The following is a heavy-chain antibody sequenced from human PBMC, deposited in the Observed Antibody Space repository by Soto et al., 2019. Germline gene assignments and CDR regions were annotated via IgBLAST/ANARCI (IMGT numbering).Heavy chain of an antibody. CDR2: INHSGST. D-gene: IGHD6-6*01. V-gene: IGHV4-34*01. CDR1: GGSFSGYY. J-gene: IGHJ4*02. CDR3: ARGKPSRYSSSSSGLGY. Sequence: PSETLSLTCAVYGGSFSGYYWSWIRQPPGKGLEWIGEINHSGSTNYNPSLKSRVTISVDTSKNQFSLKLSSVTAEEKDVYYCARGKPSRYSSSSSGLGYRGQGTIVTVSS.